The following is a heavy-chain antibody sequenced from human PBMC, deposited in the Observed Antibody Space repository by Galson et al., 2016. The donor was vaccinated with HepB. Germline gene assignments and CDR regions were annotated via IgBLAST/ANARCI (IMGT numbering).Heavy chain of an antibody. D-gene: IGHD2-15*01. CDR1: GGSISSFY. V-gene: IGHV4-59*01. CDR2: IYYNGST. Sequence: SETLSLTCAVSGGSISSFYWSWIRQPPGKGLEWIGYIYYNGSTNYNPALKRRVTIAVDTSKKQFSRNLRSVTAADTAVYYCVRGGGYCSGVGCYGTPDLIYFDYWGQGTLVTASS. CDR3: VRGGGYCSGVGCYGTPDLIYFDY. J-gene: IGHJ4*02.